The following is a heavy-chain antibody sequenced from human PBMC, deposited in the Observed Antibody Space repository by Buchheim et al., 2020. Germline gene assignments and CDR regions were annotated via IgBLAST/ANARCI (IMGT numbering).Heavy chain of an antibody. V-gene: IGHV3-30-3*01. CDR3: ARDTPTMVTGDYYYGMGV. CDR1: GFTFSSYA. CDR2: ISYDGSNK. J-gene: IGHJ6*02. Sequence: QVQLVESGGGVVQPGRSLRLSCAASGFTFSSYAMHWVRQAPGKGLEWVAVISYDGSNKYYADSVKGRFTISRDNSKNTLYLQMNSLRAEDTAVYYCARDTPTMVTGDYYYGMGVWGQGTT. D-gene: IGHD5-18*01.